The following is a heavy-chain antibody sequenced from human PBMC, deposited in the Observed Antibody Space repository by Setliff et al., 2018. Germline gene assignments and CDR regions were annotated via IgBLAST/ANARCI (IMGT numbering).Heavy chain of an antibody. CDR2: INHRGST. V-gene: IGHV4-34*01. J-gene: IGHJ4*02. Sequence: PSETLSLTCAAYGGTFSDYHWTWIRQSPEKGLEWIGEINHRGSTNYNPSLKSRVTISINTSKKQFSLMMDSVTAADTGVYYCARGGGRYHSASWGQGTLVTVSS. CDR3: ARGGGRYHSAS. D-gene: IGHD1-26*01. CDR1: GGTFSDYH.